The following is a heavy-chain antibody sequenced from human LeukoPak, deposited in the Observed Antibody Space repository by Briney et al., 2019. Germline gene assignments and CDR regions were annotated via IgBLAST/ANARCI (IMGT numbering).Heavy chain of an antibody. Sequence: SETLSLTCSVSGGSITDYYWSWIRQPAGKGLEWIGRIYNSGSTSYSPSLKSRVTISVDTSKNQFSLKLSSVTAADTAVYYCARGLAAVWYFDLWGRGTLVTVSS. CDR2: IYNSGST. D-gene: IGHD6-13*01. CDR3: ARGLAAVWYFDL. V-gene: IGHV4-4*07. CDR1: GGSITDYY. J-gene: IGHJ2*01.